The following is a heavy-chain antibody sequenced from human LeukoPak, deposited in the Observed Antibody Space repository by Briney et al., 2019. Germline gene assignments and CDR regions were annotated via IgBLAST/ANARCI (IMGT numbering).Heavy chain of an antibody. CDR3: ASRSLYYYGSGRRWFDP. CDR2: IYHSGST. Sequence: SETLSLTCTVSGGSISSNNYYWGWIRQPPGKGLEWIGEIYHSGSTNYNPSLKSRVTISVDKSKNQFSLKLSSVTAADTAVYYCASRSLYYYGSGRRWFDPWGQGTLVTVSS. D-gene: IGHD3-10*01. V-gene: IGHV4-39*07. CDR1: GGSISSNNYY. J-gene: IGHJ5*02.